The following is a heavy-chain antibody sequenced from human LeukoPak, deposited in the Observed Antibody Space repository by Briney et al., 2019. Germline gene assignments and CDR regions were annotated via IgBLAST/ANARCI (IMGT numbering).Heavy chain of an antibody. Sequence: PGGSLRLSCAASGFTFSSYSMNWVRQAPGKGLEWVSFISSSGTTYYADSVKGRFTISRDNAKSSVYLQLNSLRGEDTAVYYCARGSMMIVADWYFDLWGRGTLVTVSS. CDR2: ISSSGTT. V-gene: IGHV3-48*01. D-gene: IGHD5-12*01. J-gene: IGHJ2*01. CDR3: ARGSMMIVADWYFDL. CDR1: GFTFSSYS.